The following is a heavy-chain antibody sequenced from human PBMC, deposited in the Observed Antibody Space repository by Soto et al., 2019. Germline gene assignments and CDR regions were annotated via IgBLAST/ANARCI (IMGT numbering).Heavy chain of an antibody. CDR1: GYTFTNFG. CDR3: ARGGTPIDY. CDR2: ISADNGNT. D-gene: IGHD3-16*01. V-gene: IGHV1-18*01. Sequence: QVQLVQSGAEVKKPGASVKVSCKASGYTFTNFGISWVRQAPGQGLEWMGWISADNGNTNYAQNFQGRVTMTTDTATSTAYRELRSLRSVYAAVYYSARGGTPIDYWGQGTLVTVSS. J-gene: IGHJ4*02.